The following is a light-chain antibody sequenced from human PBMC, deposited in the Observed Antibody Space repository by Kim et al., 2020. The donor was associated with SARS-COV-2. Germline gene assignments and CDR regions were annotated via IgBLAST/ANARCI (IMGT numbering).Light chain of an antibody. Sequence: QLVLIQSPSASASLGASVKLTCTLSSGHSSYAIAWHQQQPEKGPRYLMILNSDGSHRKGDGIPDRFSGSSSGAERYLTISSLQSEDEADYYCQTWGAGIPWVFGGGTKVTVL. J-gene: IGLJ3*02. CDR1: SGHSSYA. CDR2: LNSDGSH. V-gene: IGLV4-69*01. CDR3: QTWGAGIPWV.